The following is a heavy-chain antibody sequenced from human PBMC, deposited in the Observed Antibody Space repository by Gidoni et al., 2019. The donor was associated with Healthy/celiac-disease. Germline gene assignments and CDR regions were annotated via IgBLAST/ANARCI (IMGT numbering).Heavy chain of an antibody. V-gene: IGHV3-15*01. CDR2: IKSKTDGGTT. D-gene: IGHD6-6*01. CDR1: GLPFSNGW. CDR3: TTGWQLLTDY. J-gene: IGHJ4*02. Sequence: EGQPVESVGGLVNLGGSVSLLWAACGLPFSNGWMSWVRLGPGKGAKGVGRIKSKTDGGTTDYAAPVKCRFTISRDDAKNTLYLQMNSLKTEDKAVYYCTTGWQLLTDYWGQGTLVTVSS.